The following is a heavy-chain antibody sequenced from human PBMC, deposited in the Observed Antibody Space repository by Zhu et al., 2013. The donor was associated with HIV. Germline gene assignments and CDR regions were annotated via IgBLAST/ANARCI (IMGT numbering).Heavy chain of an antibody. CDR3: ARAGFENKRPGGY. CDR1: GYSFAAYY. V-gene: IGHV1-2*02. Sequence: QVHLVQSAAGLKKPGASVTVSCEASGYSFAAYYVHWVRQAPGQGLEWMGWINTNTGETKYAQNFRGRVTMTRDMSINTAYMEFSRLRFDDTAVYYCARAGFENKRPGGYWAQGTLVTVSS. J-gene: IGHJ4*02. CDR2: INTNTGET.